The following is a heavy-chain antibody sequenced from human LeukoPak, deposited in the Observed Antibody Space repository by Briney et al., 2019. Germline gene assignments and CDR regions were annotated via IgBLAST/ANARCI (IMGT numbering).Heavy chain of an antibody. CDR2: INHSGST. Sequence: SETLSLTCAVYGGSFSDYYWSWIRQPPGKGLEWIGEINHSGSTNYNPSLKSRVTISVDTSKNQFSLKLSSVTVADTAVYYCARPIIPAANGGFDYWGQGTLVTVSS. J-gene: IGHJ4*02. V-gene: IGHV4-34*01. D-gene: IGHD2-2*01. CDR1: GGSFSDYY. CDR3: ARPIIPAANGGFDY.